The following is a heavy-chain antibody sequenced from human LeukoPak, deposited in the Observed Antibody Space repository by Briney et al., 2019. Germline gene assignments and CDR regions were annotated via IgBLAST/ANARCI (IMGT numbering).Heavy chain of an antibody. CDR1: CGSINSLY. CDR2: IYYSGST. Sequence: SEPLSLTCTAFCGSINSLYCSWLGHAPGKGLGWIGYIYYSGSTNYNPSVQSRGTISVDTSKNQFSLKLNSVTAADTAVDYCATLTGDRGDYYYYYMDVWGKGTTVTVSS. D-gene: IGHD7-27*01. V-gene: IGHV4-59*11. CDR3: ATLTGDRGDYYYYYMDV. J-gene: IGHJ6*03.